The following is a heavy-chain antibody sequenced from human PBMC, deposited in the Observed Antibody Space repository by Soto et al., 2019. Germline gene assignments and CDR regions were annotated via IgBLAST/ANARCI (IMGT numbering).Heavy chain of an antibody. CDR1: GYSFRTYW. J-gene: IGHJ6*02. CDR3: ARHKGYCSSTSCYGMDV. D-gene: IGHD2-2*01. CDR2: IYPGDSDT. V-gene: IGHV5-51*01. Sequence: PGESLKISCKGSGYSFRTYWIFCLLQRPGKGLEWMGAIYPGDSDTRYSPSFRGQVTISADKSINTAYLQWNSLKASDTAMYYCARHKGYCSSTSCYGMDVWGQGATVTVSS.